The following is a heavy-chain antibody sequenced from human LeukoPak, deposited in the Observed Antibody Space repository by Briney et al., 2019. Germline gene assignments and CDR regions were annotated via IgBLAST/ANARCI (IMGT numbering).Heavy chain of an antibody. V-gene: IGHV5-51*01. J-gene: IGHJ3*02. CDR2: IYPGDSDT. CDR3: ARTDRGIAAAAFDAFDI. CDR1: GYSFTSYW. Sequence: GESLKISCKGSGYSFTSYWIGWVRQMPGKGLEWMGIIYPGDSDTRYSPSFQGQVTISADKSISTAYLQWSSLKASDTTMYYCARTDRGIAAAAFDAFDIWGQGTMVTVSS. D-gene: IGHD6-13*01.